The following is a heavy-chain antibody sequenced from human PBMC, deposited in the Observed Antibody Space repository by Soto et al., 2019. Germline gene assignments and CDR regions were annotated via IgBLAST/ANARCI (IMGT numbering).Heavy chain of an antibody. CDR2: IYYSGST. V-gene: IGHV4-59*01. D-gene: IGHD1-26*01. Sequence: LSLTFTVSGGSISSYYWSWIRQPPGKGLEWIGYIYYSGSTNYNPSLKSRVTISVDTSKNQFSLKLSSVTAADTAVYYCARDPKMGSGSYYYYYGMDVWGQGTTVTVSS. CDR3: ARDPKMGSGSYYYYYGMDV. J-gene: IGHJ6*02. CDR1: GGSISSYY.